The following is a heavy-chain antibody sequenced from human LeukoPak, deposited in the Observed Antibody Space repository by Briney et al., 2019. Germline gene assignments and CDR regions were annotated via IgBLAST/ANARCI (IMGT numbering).Heavy chain of an antibody. CDR2: IRSDGTGI. CDR3: VRGQTIDY. D-gene: IGHD3-3*01. Sequence: PGGSLRLSCTTSGFTFSNYWMYWVRQAPGKGLMWVSRIRSDGTGITYTDSVEGRFTISRDNAKNTLYLQMNSLRDEDTAVYYCVRGQTIDYWGQGTVVTVSS. J-gene: IGHJ4*02. V-gene: IGHV3-74*01. CDR1: GFTFSNYW.